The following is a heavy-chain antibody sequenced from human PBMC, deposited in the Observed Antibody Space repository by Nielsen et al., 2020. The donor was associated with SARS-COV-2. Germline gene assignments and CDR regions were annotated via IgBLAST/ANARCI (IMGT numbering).Heavy chain of an antibody. CDR3: ARMNYCSSTSCYIGYYYYMGV. CDR2: IFSNDEK. J-gene: IGHJ6*03. Sequence: RQAPGKALEWLAHIFSNDEKSYSTSLKSRLTISKDTSKSQVVLTMTNMDPLDTATYYCARMNYCSSTSCYIGYYYYMGVWGKGTTVTVSS. V-gene: IGHV2-26*01. D-gene: IGHD2-2*02.